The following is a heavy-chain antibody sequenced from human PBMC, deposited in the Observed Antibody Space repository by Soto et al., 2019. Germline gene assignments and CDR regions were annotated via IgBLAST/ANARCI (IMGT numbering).Heavy chain of an antibody. CDR2: IYTSGST. Sequence: PSETLSLTCTVSGGSISSYYWSWIRQPAGKGLEWIGRIYTSGSTNYNPSLTSRVTMSVDTSKNQFSLKLSSVTAADTAVYYCARGRIAAAGTIPYYYYGMDVWGQGTTVTVSS. D-gene: IGHD6-13*01. CDR1: GGSISSYY. J-gene: IGHJ6*02. CDR3: ARGRIAAAGTIPYYYYGMDV. V-gene: IGHV4-4*07.